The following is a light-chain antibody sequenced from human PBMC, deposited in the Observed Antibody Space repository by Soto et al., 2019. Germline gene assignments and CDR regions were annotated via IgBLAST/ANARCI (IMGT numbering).Light chain of an antibody. V-gene: IGKV1-5*03. CDR2: KAS. CDR3: QQYNTYAWT. J-gene: IGKJ1*01. CDR1: QSINNW. Sequence: DIQMTQSPSTLSASVGDRVTITCRASQSINNWLAWYQQKPGKAPKVLIYKASSLESGVPSRFSGSGSGTEFTLTISSLQPDDFATYYCQQYNTYAWTVGQGTKVDIK.